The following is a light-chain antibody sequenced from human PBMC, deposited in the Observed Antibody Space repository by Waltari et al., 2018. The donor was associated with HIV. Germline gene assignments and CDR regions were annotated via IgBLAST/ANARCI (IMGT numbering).Light chain of an antibody. CDR2: GNN. J-gene: IGLJ3*02. Sequence: QSVLTQPPSASGAPGQRVTISCTGRSSHIGAGYDLPWYQQLPGTAPKLLIYGNNNRPSGVPDRFSGSKSGTSASLAITGLQAEDEADYYCQSYDSSLSGSVFGGGTKLTVL. V-gene: IGLV1-40*01. CDR3: QSYDSSLSGSV. CDR1: SSHIGAGYD.